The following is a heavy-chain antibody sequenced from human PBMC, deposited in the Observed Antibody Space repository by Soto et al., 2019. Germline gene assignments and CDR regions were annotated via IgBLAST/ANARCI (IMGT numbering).Heavy chain of an antibody. V-gene: IGHV4-4*07. CDR3: ARDGEYTSGWYSFDS. J-gene: IGHJ5*01. D-gene: IGHD6-19*01. Sequence: SETLSLTCTVSGASISDYYWSWIRQPAGQALEWIGRVYVTGTTYFNPSLKSRVTMSVDTSNNQVSLKLSSVTAADSAIYYCARDGEYTSGWYSFDSWGPGTLVTVSS. CDR2: VYVTGTT. CDR1: GASISDYY.